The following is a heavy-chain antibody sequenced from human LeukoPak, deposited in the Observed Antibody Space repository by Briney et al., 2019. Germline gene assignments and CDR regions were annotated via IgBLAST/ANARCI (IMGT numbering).Heavy chain of an antibody. J-gene: IGHJ4*02. Sequence: PGGSLRLSCAASGFTVSSNYMSWVRQAPGKGLEWVSYISSSSSYTNYADSVKGRFTISRDNAKNSLYLQMNSLRAEDTAVYYCARVLPPRYSGSRTGGYYFDYWGQGTLVTVSS. CDR1: GFTVSSNY. D-gene: IGHD1-26*01. V-gene: IGHV3-11*06. CDR3: ARVLPPRYSGSRTGGYYFDY. CDR2: ISSSSSYT.